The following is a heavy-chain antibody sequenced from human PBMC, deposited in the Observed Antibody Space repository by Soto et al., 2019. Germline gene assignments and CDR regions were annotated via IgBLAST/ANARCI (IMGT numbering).Heavy chain of an antibody. Sequence: QAQLVQSGAEVKKHGSSVKVSCKASGDNFNSYVISWIRQAPGQGPEWMGAIIPLLGTTNYAQNFQGKVSITADESTRTAQMEVNSLRSEDTAVQYCARSIVPKYKYFYGMDVWGQGTAVSVSS. D-gene: IGHD5-12*01. CDR3: ARSIVPKYKYFYGMDV. CDR1: GDNFNSYV. J-gene: IGHJ6*02. V-gene: IGHV1-69*01. CDR2: IIPLLGTT.